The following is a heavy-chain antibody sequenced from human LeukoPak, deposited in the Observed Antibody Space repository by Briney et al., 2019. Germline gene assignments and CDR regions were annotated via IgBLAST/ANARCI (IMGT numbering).Heavy chain of an antibody. V-gene: IGHV4-39*07. CDR3: ARDCGSSSGWYPFFPDC. J-gene: IGHJ4*02. Sequence: SETLSLTCTVSGGSISSSSYYWGWIRQPPGKGLEWIGSIYYSGSTYYNPSLKSRVTISVDRSKNQFSLKLSSVTAADTAVSYCARDCGSSSGWYPFFPDCWGQGTLVTVSS. D-gene: IGHD6-19*01. CDR1: GGSISSSSYY. CDR2: IYYSGST.